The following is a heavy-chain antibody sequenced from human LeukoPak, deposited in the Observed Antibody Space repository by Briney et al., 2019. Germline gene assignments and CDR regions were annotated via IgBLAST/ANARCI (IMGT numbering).Heavy chain of an antibody. J-gene: IGHJ4*02. D-gene: IGHD6-19*01. CDR1: GYSFTDYY. V-gene: IGHV1-2*02. Sequence: ASVKVSCKASGYSFTDYYMHWVRQAPGQGLEWMGWINPNSGGTNYAQKFQGRVTMTRDTSISTAYMELSRLTSDDTAVYHCARGVSIAVAGVDYWGQGTLVTVSS. CDR2: INPNSGGT. CDR3: ARGVSIAVAGVDY.